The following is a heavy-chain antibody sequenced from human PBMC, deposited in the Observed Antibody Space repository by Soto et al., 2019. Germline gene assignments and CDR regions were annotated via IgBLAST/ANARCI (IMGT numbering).Heavy chain of an antibody. CDR1: GFTFSSYA. CDR3: AKDRGYSGYDYDY. Sequence: EVQLLESGGGLVQPGGSLRLSCAASGFTFSSYAMSWVRQAPGKGLEWVSAISGSGGSTYYADSVKGRFTISRDNSKNTLYLQMNSLRDEDTAVYSCAKDRGYSGYDYDYWGQGTLVTVSS. J-gene: IGHJ4*02. CDR2: ISGSGGST. V-gene: IGHV3-23*01. D-gene: IGHD5-12*01.